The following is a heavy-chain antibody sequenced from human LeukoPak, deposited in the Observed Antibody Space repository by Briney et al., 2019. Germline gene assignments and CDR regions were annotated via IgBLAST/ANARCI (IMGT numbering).Heavy chain of an antibody. D-gene: IGHD5-24*01. CDR2: IYYSGST. CDR3: AREVAMAYFDY. Sequence: SETLSLTCTVSGGSISSYYWSWIRQPPGKGLEWIGYIYYSGSTNYNPSLKSRVTISVDTSKNHFSLKLSSVTAADTAVYYCAREVAMAYFDYWGQGTLVTVSS. V-gene: IGHV4-59*01. J-gene: IGHJ4*02. CDR1: GGSISSYY.